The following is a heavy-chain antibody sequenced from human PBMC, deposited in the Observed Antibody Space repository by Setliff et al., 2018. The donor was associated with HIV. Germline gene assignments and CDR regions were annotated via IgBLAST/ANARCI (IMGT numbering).Heavy chain of an antibody. CDR3: AKSHCGNGVCRLGYFDY. Sequence: GGSLRLSCAASGFSFSSYSMNWVRQAPGKGLEWISYISGSNSFSSTHYADSVKGRFTISRDNAKNSLFLQMDSLRAEDTAVYYCAKSHCGNGVCRLGYFDYWGQGTLVTVSS. CDR2: ISGSNSFSST. CDR1: GFSFSSYS. V-gene: IGHV3-48*04. J-gene: IGHJ4*02. D-gene: IGHD2-8*01.